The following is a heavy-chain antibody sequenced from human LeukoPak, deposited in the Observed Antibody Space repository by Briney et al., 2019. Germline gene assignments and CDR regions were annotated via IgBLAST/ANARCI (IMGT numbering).Heavy chain of an antibody. D-gene: IGHD3-3*01. CDR1: GGSISSYY. CDR2: IYTSGST. J-gene: IGHJ5*02. V-gene: IGHV4-4*07. Sequence: SETLSLTCTVSGGSISSYYWSWIRQPAGKGLEWIGRIYTSGSTNYNPSLKSRVTMSVDTSKNQFSLKLSSVTAADTAVYYCARDGDLWSGYWLGWFDPWGQGTLVTVSS. CDR3: ARDGDLWSGYWLGWFDP.